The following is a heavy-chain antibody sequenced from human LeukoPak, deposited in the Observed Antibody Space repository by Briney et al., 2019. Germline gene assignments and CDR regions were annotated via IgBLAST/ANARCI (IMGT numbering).Heavy chain of an antibody. D-gene: IGHD3-22*01. CDR3: ARDVGYDSSGYYYGFGEDYFDY. Sequence: GGSLRLPCAASGFIFSSYAMSWVRQAPGKGLEWVAVISYDGSNKYYADSVKGRFTISRDNSKNTLYLQMNSLRAEDTAVYYCARDVGYDSSGYYYGFGEDYFDYWGQGTLVTVSS. J-gene: IGHJ4*02. CDR2: ISYDGSNK. V-gene: IGHV3-30-3*01. CDR1: GFIFSSYA.